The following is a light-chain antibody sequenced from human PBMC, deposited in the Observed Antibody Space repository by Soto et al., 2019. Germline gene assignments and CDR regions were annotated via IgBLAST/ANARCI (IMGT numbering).Light chain of an antibody. CDR2: GAS. J-gene: IGKJ3*01. V-gene: IGKV3-15*01. CDR3: QQYETWPPRFT. Sequence: DILLTQNPATLSVSPGERATLSCRASQSVSSNLAWSQQKPGQAPSLLIYGASSRATRIPARFSGSGCETEFTLTISSLQSEDFAVYYCQQYETWPPRFTFGPGTNVVS. CDR1: QSVSSN.